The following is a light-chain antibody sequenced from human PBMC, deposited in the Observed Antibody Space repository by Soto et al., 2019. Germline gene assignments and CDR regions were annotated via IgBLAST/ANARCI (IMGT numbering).Light chain of an antibody. CDR1: SSDVGGYNY. J-gene: IGLJ1*01. CDR3: SPYTRRNTLYV. CDR2: EVT. V-gene: IGLV2-14*01. Sequence: SVLTQPASVSRSPGQSMTISCTGTSSDVGGYNYVSWYQQNPGKAPKLLIYEVTHRPSGVSDRFSGSKSGNTASLTISGLQAEDEADYYCSPYTRRNTLYVFGSGTKV.